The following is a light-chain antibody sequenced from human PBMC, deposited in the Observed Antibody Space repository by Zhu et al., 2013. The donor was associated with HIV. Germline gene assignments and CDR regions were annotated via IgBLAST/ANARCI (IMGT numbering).Light chain of an antibody. Sequence: DIQMTQSPSTLSASVGDRVTIACRASQSISSWLAWYQQKPGKAPNLLIYKASTLESGVPSRFSGSGSGTEFTLTISRLQPDDSAIYYCQYYSSSSWTFGQGTKVEIK. J-gene: IGKJ1*01. CDR2: KAS. V-gene: IGKV1-5*03. CDR1: QSISSW. CDR3: QYYSSSSWT.